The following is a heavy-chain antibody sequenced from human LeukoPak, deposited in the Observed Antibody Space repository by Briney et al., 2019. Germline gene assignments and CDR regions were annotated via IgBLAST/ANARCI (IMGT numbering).Heavy chain of an antibody. CDR3: ARAGYSYGRISYFDS. CDR1: GGSISSSSHY. CDR2: VST. J-gene: IGHJ4*02. D-gene: IGHD5-18*01. V-gene: IGHV4-39*01. Sequence: TSETLSLTCTVSGGSISSSSHYWGWIRQPPGKGLEWIGVSTYYNPSLKNRVTITRDTSKNQFSLKLSSVTAADTAIYDCARAGYSYGRISYFDSWGQGTLVTVSS.